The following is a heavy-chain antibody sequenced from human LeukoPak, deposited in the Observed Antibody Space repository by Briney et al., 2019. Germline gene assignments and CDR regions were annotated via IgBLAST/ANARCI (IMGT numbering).Heavy chain of an antibody. CDR3: VKGGYYYDSSGNDDAFDI. CDR1: GFTFSSYA. D-gene: IGHD3-22*01. Sequence: PGGSLRLSCSASGFTFSSYAMHWVRQAPGKGLEYASAISSNGGSTYYADSVKGRFTISRDNSKNTLYLQMSSLRAEDTAVYYCVKGGYYYDSSGNDDAFDIWGQGTMVTVSS. CDR2: ISSNGGST. J-gene: IGHJ3*02. V-gene: IGHV3-64D*06.